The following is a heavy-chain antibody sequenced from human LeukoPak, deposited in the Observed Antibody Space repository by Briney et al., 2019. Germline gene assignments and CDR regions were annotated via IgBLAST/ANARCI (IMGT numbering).Heavy chain of an antibody. CDR3: AKGKGSSSSSIDW. V-gene: IGHV3-23*01. CDR2: ISGSGGST. Sequence: GGSLRLSCAASGFSFNTYAMSWVRQAPGKGLEWISAISGSGGSTYYADSVKGRFTISRDNSKNTLYLQIHSLRAEDTAVYYCAKGKGSSSSSIDWWGQGTLVTVSS. CDR1: GFSFNTYA. D-gene: IGHD6-6*01. J-gene: IGHJ4*02.